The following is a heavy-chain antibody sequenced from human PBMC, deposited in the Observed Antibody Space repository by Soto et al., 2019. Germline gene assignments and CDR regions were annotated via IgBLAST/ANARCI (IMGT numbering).Heavy chain of an antibody. Sequence: QVQLQESGPGLVKPSQTLSLTCSVSGASISSGNYYWSWIRQHPGKGLEWIGYIYYTGSTYYNPPRRSRITISEDMSKKQYSLRLSSVPAAATAVYYCARGREEAGGPFDYWGQGTLVTVSS. D-gene: IGHD3-10*01. CDR3: ARGREEAGGPFDY. J-gene: IGHJ4*02. V-gene: IGHV4-31*03. CDR2: IYYTGST. CDR1: GASISSGNYY.